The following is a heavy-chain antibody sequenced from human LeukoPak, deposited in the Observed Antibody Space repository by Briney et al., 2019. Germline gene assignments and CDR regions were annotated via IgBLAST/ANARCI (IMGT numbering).Heavy chain of an antibody. D-gene: IGHD3-22*01. CDR2: ISSSSSYI. CDR1: GFTFSSYS. Sequence: GGSLRLSCAASGFTFSSYSMYWVRQAPGKGLEWVSSISSSSSYIYYADSVKGRFTISRDNAKNSLYLQMNSLRAEDTAVYYCARDPETYYYDSSGSPHWGQGTMVTVSS. CDR3: ARDPETYYYDSSGSPH. V-gene: IGHV3-21*01. J-gene: IGHJ3*01.